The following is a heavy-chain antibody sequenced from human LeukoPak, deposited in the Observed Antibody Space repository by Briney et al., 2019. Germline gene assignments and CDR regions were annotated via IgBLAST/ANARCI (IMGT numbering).Heavy chain of an antibody. V-gene: IGHV3-48*01. Sequence: PGGSLRLSCAASGFTFSSYSMNWVRQAPGKGLEWVSYISSSSSTLYYADSVKGRPTISRDNAKNSLYLQMNSLRAEDTAVYYCARLARDYYYYYMDVWGKGTTVTVSS. CDR3: ARLARDYYYYYMDV. CDR1: GFTFSSYS. J-gene: IGHJ6*03. CDR2: ISSSSSTL.